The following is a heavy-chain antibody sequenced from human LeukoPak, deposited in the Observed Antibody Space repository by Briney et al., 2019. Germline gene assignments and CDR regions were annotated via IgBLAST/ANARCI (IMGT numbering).Heavy chain of an antibody. V-gene: IGHV1-2*02. J-gene: IGHJ6*02. Sequence: ASVKVSCKASGYTFTGYYMHWVRQAPGQGLEWMGWINPNSGGTNYAQKFQGRVTMTRDTSISTAYMELSSLRSEDTAVYYCARISKSNYYGMDVWGQGTTVTVSS. CDR1: GYTFTGYY. CDR2: INPNSGGT. CDR3: ARISKSNYYGMDV.